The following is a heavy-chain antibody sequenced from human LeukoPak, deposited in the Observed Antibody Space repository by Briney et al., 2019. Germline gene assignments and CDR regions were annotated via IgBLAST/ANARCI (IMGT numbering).Heavy chain of an antibody. D-gene: IGHD6-13*01. Sequence: ASVKVSCKASGYTFINYGITWVRQAPGQGLEWMGLISTYTGDTNYAQKLQGRVTMTTDTSTNTAYMELKSLRSDDTAVYYCARGGSSNWFDPWGQGTLVSVSS. V-gene: IGHV1-18*01. CDR2: ISTYTGDT. J-gene: IGHJ5*02. CDR3: ARGGSSNWFDP. CDR1: GYTFINYG.